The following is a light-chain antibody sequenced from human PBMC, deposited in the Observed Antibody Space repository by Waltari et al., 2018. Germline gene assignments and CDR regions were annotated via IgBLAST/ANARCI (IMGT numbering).Light chain of an antibody. V-gene: IGKV2-30*02. Sequence: DVVMTQSPLSLSVTLGQTASISCTPSRSLVHSDGNTHSVWFHQTPGQSPRRLIYKVSNRDSGVPDRFGGSGSGSDFTLKISYVEAEDVGVYYCMQGTHWPYTFGQGTKLDIK. J-gene: IGKJ2*01. CDR2: KVS. CDR3: MQGTHWPYT. CDR1: RSLVHSDGNTH.